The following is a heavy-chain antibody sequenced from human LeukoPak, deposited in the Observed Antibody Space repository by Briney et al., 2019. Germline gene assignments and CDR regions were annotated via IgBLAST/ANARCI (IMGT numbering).Heavy chain of an antibody. Sequence: SETLSLTCTVSGGSISSYYWSWIRQPAGKGLEWIGRIYTSGSTNYNPSLKSRVTMSVDTSKNQFSLKLSSVTAADTAVYYCARHLYDSSGYYESAFDYWGQGTLVTVSS. CDR2: IYTSGST. CDR1: GGSISSYY. J-gene: IGHJ4*02. V-gene: IGHV4-4*07. D-gene: IGHD3-22*01. CDR3: ARHLYDSSGYYESAFDY.